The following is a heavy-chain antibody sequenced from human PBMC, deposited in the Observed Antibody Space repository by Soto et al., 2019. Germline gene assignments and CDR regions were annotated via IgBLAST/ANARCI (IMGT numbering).Heavy chain of an antibody. CDR1: GGSISSYY. CDR2: IYYSGST. CDR3: ARDSGPGDYDFWSGSYYYYGMDV. Sequence: SETLSLTCTVSGGSISSYYWSWIRQPPGKGLEWIGYIYYSGSTNYNPSLKSRVTISVDTSKNQLSLKLSSVTAADTAVYYCARDSGPGDYDFWSGSYYYYGMDVWGQGTTVTVSS. J-gene: IGHJ6*02. D-gene: IGHD3-3*01. V-gene: IGHV4-59*01.